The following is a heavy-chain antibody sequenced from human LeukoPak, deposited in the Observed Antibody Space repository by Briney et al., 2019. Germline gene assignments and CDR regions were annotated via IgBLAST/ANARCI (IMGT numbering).Heavy chain of an antibody. CDR1: GGSFSGYY. D-gene: IGHD6-19*01. Sequence: PSETLSLTCAVNGGSFSGYYWSWIRQPPGKGLEWIGEINHSGSTNYNPSLKSRVTISVDTSKNHFSLRLSSVTAADTAMYYCARGTLYSGWSYYFDYWGQGSQVTVSS. J-gene: IGHJ4*02. CDR2: INHSGST. V-gene: IGHV4-34*01. CDR3: ARGTLYSGWSYYFDY.